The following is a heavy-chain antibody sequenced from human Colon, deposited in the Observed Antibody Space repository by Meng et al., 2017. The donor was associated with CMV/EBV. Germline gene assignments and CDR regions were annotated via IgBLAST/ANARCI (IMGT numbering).Heavy chain of an antibody. V-gene: IGHV1-2*02. CDR1: GYTFTANQ. D-gene: IGHD6-13*01. Sequence: VQLVQSGTEVKKPWASVKVSCKTSGYTFTANQLHWVRQAPGQGLEWMGWIYPQDGGTYFAQKFQDRVTLTRDTSITAAYMELSGLTSDDTAIYYCVRESWYFDFWGEGTLVTVSS. CDR2: IYPQDGGT. CDR3: VRESWYFDF. J-gene: IGHJ4*02.